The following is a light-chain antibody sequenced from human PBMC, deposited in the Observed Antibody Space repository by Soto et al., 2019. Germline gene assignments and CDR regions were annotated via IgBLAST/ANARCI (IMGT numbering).Light chain of an antibody. J-gene: IGKJ4*01. V-gene: IGKV3-15*01. CDR2: DAT. Sequence: EIVMTQSPATLSVSPGERVTLSCRASQSVRSDLAWYQQKRGQAPRLLLYDATTRATGIPARFSGSGSGTDFNLTISSLESEDCATYYCQQYNDWLTFGGGTKVEIK. CDR1: QSVRSD. CDR3: QQYNDWLT.